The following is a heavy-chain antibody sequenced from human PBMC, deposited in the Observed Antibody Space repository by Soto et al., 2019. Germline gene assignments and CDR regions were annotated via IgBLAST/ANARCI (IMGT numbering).Heavy chain of an antibody. CDR3: ARSKGPYSYPYYYYGMDV. J-gene: IGHJ6*01. Sequence: GSLRLSCAASGFTFSSYGMHWVRQAPGKGLEWVAVIWYDGSNKYYADSVKGRFTISRDNSKNTLYLQMNSLRAEDTAVYYCARSKGPYSYPYYYYGMDVWGQGTTVTVSS. D-gene: IGHD5-18*01. CDR2: IWYDGSNK. V-gene: IGHV3-33*01. CDR1: GFTFSSYG.